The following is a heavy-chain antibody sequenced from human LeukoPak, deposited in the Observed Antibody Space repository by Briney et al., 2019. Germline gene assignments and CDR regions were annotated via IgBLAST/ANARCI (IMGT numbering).Heavy chain of an antibody. CDR3: ARDLLQQLVLGAFDI. D-gene: IGHD6-13*01. Sequence: GASVKVSCKASGYTFTGYYMHWVRQAPGQGLEWMGWINPNSGGTNYAQKFQGRVTMTRDTSISTAYMELSRLRSDDTAVYYCARDLLQQLVLGAFDIWGQGTMVTVSS. CDR2: INPNSGGT. J-gene: IGHJ3*02. CDR1: GYTFTGYY. V-gene: IGHV1-2*02.